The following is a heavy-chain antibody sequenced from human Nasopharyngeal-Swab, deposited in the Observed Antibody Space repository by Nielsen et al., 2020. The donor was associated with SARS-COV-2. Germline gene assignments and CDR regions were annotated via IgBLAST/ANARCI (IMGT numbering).Heavy chain of an antibody. V-gene: IGHV4-59*08. D-gene: IGHD2-8*01. CDR3: ASQLVYYRGQSDY. CDR1: GGSISNYY. Sequence: GSLRLSCTVSGGSISNYYWTWIRQPPGKGLEWIGYIYNSGSTTYNPSLKSRVTISGDTSKNHVSLRLYSVTAADTAVYYCASQLVYYRGQSDYWGQGTLVTVSS. J-gene: IGHJ4*02. CDR2: IYNSGST.